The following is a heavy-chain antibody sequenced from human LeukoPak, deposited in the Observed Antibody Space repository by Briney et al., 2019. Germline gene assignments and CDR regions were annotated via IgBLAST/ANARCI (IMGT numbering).Heavy chain of an antibody. D-gene: IGHD5-18*01. CDR3: ARDSTQLWLRHYYYYGMDV. J-gene: IGHJ6*02. Sequence: GGSLRLSCAASGFTVSSNYMSWVRQAPGEGLEWVSVIYSGGSTYYADYVKGRFTISRDNSKNTLYLQMNSLRAEDTAVYYCARDSTQLWLRHYYYYGMDVWGQGTTVTVSS. V-gene: IGHV3-66*01. CDR2: IYSGGST. CDR1: GFTVSSNY.